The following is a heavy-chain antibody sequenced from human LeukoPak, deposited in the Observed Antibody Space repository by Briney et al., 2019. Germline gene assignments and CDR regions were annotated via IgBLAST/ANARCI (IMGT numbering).Heavy chain of an antibody. CDR2: ISGSGGST. CDR1: GFTFSSYG. Sequence: GGSLRLSCAASGFTFSSYGMSWVRQAPGKGLEWVSAISGSGGSTYYADSVKGRFTISRDNSKNTLYLQMNSLRAEDTAVYYCAKSTGIVGVVDYWGQGTLVTVSS. J-gene: IGHJ4*02. D-gene: IGHD1-26*01. CDR3: AKSTGIVGVVDY. V-gene: IGHV3-23*01.